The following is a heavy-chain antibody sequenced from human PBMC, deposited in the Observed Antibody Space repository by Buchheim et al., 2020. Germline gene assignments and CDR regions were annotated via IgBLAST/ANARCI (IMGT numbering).Heavy chain of an antibody. CDR3: ARAGGLLMGFFDY. Sequence: HLHLQESGSGLVNPSQTLSLTCAVSGDSIHSGGYSWSWIRQPPGKGLEWIGYIYHSGTTHYNPSLKSRVTMSVDRSKNQVSLKLSSVTAADTAVYYCARAGGLLMGFFDYWGQGTL. V-gene: IGHV4-30-2*01. CDR1: GDSIHSGGYS. CDR2: IYHSGTT. J-gene: IGHJ4*02. D-gene: IGHD1-26*01.